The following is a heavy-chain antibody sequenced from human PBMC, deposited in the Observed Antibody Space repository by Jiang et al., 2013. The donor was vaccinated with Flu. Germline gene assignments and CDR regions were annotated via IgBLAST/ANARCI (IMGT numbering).Heavy chain of an antibody. Sequence: GTFSTFTITWVRQAPGQGLEWMGRIIPVFDMTNYAQKFHGRVTITADKSTNTAFMELSSLTSEDTAIYYCARAPTVTTLGNWFDPWGQGTLVTVSS. J-gene: IGHJ5*02. CDR1: GTFSTFT. D-gene: IGHD4-17*01. CDR2: IIPVFDMT. V-gene: IGHV1-69*02. CDR3: ARAPTVTTLGNWFDP.